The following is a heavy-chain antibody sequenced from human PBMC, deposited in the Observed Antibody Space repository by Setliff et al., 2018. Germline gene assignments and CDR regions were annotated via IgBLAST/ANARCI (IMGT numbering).Heavy chain of an antibody. CDR2: INPSGGLT. J-gene: IGHJ3*01. CDR1: GYTLTNYY. Sequence: ASVKVSCKASGYTLTNYYMHWVRQAPGQGLEWMGIINPSGGLTRYAQKFQGRVTMTRDTSTSTVYMEVISLRSDDTAVYFCARFGGSCSSSSCYASDLWGQGTRVTVSS. CDR3: ARFGGSCSSSSCYASDL. V-gene: IGHV1-46*01. D-gene: IGHD2-2*01.